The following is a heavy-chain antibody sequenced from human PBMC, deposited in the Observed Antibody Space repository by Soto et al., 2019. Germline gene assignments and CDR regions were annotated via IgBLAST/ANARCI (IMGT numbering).Heavy chain of an antibody. J-gene: IGHJ3*02. Sequence: QVQLVESGGGVVQPWRSLRLSCAASGFTFSSYTMHWVRQAPGKGPEWVAVISYNGRNYYESDSGKGRFTISRENFNHTPHLEIQSRTLDNSDVNFGGSGGYGDGVSANGIWGKVKMVTVSP. D-gene: IGHD4-17*01. CDR1: GFTFSSYT. CDR2: ISYNGRNY. V-gene: IGHV3-30*04. CDR3: GSGGYGDGVSANGI.